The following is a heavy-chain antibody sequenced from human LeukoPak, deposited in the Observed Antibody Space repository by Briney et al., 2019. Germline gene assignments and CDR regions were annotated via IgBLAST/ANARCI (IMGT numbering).Heavy chain of an antibody. Sequence: GSLRLSCAASGFRFSDYWMTWVRQAPGKGLEWIGEINHSGSTNYNPSLKSRVTISVDTSKNQFSLKLSSVTAADTAVYYCARGWVERGYYYYYMDVWGKGTTVTVSS. CDR1: GFRFSDYW. D-gene: IGHD3-16*01. CDR2: INHSGST. CDR3: ARGWVERGYYYYYMDV. J-gene: IGHJ6*03. V-gene: IGHV4-34*01.